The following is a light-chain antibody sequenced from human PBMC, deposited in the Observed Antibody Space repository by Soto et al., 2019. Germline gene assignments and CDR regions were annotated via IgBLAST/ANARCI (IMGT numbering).Light chain of an antibody. CDR2: DAS. V-gene: IGKV3-11*01. Sequence: EIVMTQSPATLSVSPGERATLSCRASQSVRTYLAWYQVKPGQAPRLLIYDASSRASGVPARFSGSGSGTDFTLTISSLEPEDFALYYCQQRNSWPPITFGHGTRLEIK. CDR1: QSVRTY. CDR3: QQRNSWPPIT. J-gene: IGKJ5*01.